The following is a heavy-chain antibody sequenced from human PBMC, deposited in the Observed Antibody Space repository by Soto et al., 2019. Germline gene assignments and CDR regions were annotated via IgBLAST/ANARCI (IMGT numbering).Heavy chain of an antibody. CDR1: GFTFSSYA. V-gene: IGHV3-23*01. Sequence: EVQLLESGGGLVQPGGSLRLSCAASGFTFSSYAMSWVRQAPGKGLEWVSAISGTGGTTYYADSVKGRFTISRDNARYTLHVQMNDLGAEDTAIYYCAKFFVEAGGSSGWPWSFHFWGQGPLVTVSS. D-gene: IGHD6-25*01. CDR3: AKFFVEAGGSSGWPWSFHF. J-gene: IGHJ4*02. CDR2: ISGTGGTT.